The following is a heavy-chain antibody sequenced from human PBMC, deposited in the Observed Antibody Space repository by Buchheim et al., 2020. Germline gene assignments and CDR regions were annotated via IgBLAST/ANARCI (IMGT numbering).Heavy chain of an antibody. V-gene: IGHV3-23*01. Sequence: EVQLLESGGGLVQPGGSLRLSCAASGFTFSSYAMSWVRQAPGKGLEWVSAISGSGGSTYYADSVKGRFTISRDNSKNTLYLQMNSLRAEDTAVYYCAKGASSRITIFGVVIMYGMDVWGQGTT. CDR3: AKGASSRITIFGVVIMYGMDV. CDR2: ISGSGGST. J-gene: IGHJ6*02. CDR1: GFTFSSYA. D-gene: IGHD3-3*01.